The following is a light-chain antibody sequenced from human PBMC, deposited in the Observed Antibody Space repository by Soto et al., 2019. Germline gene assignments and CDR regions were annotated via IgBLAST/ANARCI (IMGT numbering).Light chain of an antibody. CDR2: GNS. CDR1: GSNIGAHYD. V-gene: IGLV1-40*01. Sequence: QSVLTQPPSVSGAPGQRVTISCTGSGSNIGAHYDVHWYQQLPGTAPKLLIYGNSNRPSGVPDRFSGSKSGTSASLAITGLQAEDEADYYCQSYDNSLSVDVFGTGTKVTVL. J-gene: IGLJ1*01. CDR3: QSYDNSLSVDV.